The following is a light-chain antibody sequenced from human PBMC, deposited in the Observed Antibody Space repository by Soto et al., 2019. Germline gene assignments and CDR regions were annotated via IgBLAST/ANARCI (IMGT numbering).Light chain of an antibody. J-gene: IGKJ5*01. CDR2: VAS. CDR1: QDIGNW. CDR3: QQFNSL. V-gene: IGKV1-12*01. Sequence: DIQMTQSPSSVSASVGDRLTISCRASQDIGNWLAWYQQQPGKAPKLLIYVASNLQTGVPSRFSGSGSGTDFSLTISSLQPEDFATYYCQQFNSLFGQGTRLEIK.